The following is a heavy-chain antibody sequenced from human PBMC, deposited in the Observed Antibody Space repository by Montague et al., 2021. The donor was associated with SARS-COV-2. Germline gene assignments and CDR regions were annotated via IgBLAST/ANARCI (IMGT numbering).Heavy chain of an antibody. CDR1: GDSVWSNTAA. Sequence: YAISGDSVWSNTAAWNWIRQSPSGGLEWLGRTNYRSKWTSDYATSVEGRISIDPDTYKNQFFLHLRSVTPEDAGVYYCVRDTGSAQAGFDAWGQGTLVTVSS. V-gene: IGHV6-1*01. CDR2: TNYRSKWTS. CDR3: VRDTGSAQAGFDA. D-gene: IGHD4-17*01. J-gene: IGHJ4*02.